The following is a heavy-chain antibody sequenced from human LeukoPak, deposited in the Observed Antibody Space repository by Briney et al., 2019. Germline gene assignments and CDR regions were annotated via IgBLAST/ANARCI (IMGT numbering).Heavy chain of an antibody. V-gene: IGHV3-21*01. J-gene: IGHJ6*03. Sequence: GGSLRLSCAASGFTFSSYSMNWVRQAPGKGLEGVSSISSSSSYIYYADSVKGRFTISRDNAKNSLYLQMNSLRAEDTAVYYCARVKTSGWHYYYYYMDVWGKGTTVTVSS. D-gene: IGHD6-19*01. CDR1: GFTFSSYS. CDR3: ARVKTSGWHYYYYYMDV. CDR2: ISSSSSYI.